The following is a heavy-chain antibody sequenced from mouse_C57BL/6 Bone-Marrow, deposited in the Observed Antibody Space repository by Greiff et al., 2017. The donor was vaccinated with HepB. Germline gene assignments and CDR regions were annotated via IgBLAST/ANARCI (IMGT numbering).Heavy chain of an antibody. J-gene: IGHJ1*03. CDR3: ARYNYGSSYVWYFDV. CDR2: ISDGGSYT. V-gene: IGHV5-4*01. D-gene: IGHD1-1*01. CDR1: GFTFSSYA. Sequence: EVQRVESGGGLVKPGGSLKLSCAASGFTFSSYAMSWVRQTPEKRLEWVATISDGGSYTYYPDNVKGRFTISRDNAKNNLYLQMSHLKSEDTAMYYCARYNYGSSYVWYFDVWGTGTTVTVSS.